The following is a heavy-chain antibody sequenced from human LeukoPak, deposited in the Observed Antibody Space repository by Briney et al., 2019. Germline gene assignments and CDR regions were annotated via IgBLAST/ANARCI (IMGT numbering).Heavy chain of an antibody. CDR1: GFTVSSNY. CDR3: ARDTFEWAFDI. V-gene: IGHV3-66*01. Sequence: GGSLRLSCAASGFTVSSNYMSWVRQAPGKGLEWVSVIYSCGSTYYADSVKGRFTISRDNSKNTLYLQMNSLRAEDTVVYYCARDTFEWAFDIWGQGTMVTVSS. CDR2: IYSCGST. D-gene: IGHD3-3*01. J-gene: IGHJ3*02.